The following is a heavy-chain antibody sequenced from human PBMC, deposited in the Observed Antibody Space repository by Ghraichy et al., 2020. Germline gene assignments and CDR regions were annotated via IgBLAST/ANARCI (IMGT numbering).Heavy chain of an antibody. CDR2: IYTSGST. Sequence: SETLSLTCTVSGDSISNYYWSWIRQPAGKGLEWIGRIYTSGSTNYSPSLKGRATMSVDTSKNQFSLTLTSVTAADTAVYYCARDRYGSGNFFDYWGQGTLVTVSS. J-gene: IGHJ4*02. D-gene: IGHD3-10*01. V-gene: IGHV4-4*07. CDR3: ARDRYGSGNFFDY. CDR1: GDSISNYY.